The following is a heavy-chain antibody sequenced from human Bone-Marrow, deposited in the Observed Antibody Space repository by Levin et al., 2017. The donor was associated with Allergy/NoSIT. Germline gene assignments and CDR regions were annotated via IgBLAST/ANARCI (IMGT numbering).Heavy chain of an antibody. CDR3: ARGGASSNDY. J-gene: IGHJ4*02. CDR1: GSTFTDYY. V-gene: IGHV1-2*02. Sequence: GESLKISCTVSGSTFTDYYIHWIRQTPGQGLEWIGWIDPTRGDTKFAEKFHARVVLTMNSSISTAYMELGRLRFAEPALYYCARGGASSNDYWGQGTLVTVSS. D-gene: IGHD6-13*01. CDR2: IDPTRGDT.